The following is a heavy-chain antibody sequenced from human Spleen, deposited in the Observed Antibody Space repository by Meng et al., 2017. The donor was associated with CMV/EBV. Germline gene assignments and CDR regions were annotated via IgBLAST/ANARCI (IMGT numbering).Heavy chain of an antibody. CDR3: AKDLAYYSDSSGYLDF. V-gene: IGHV3-30*04. Sequence: GESLKISCAASGFTFSKYAMQWVRQAPGKGLEWVAFTSSDGKNQDYADSVKGRFTISRDNSKNTLYLQMSSLRPEDTAVYYCAKDLAYYSDSSGYLDFWGQGTLVTVSS. D-gene: IGHD3-22*01. J-gene: IGHJ4*02. CDR2: TSSDGKNQ. CDR1: GFTFSKYA.